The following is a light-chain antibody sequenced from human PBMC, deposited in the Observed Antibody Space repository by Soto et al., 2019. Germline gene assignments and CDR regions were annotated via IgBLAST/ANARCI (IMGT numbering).Light chain of an antibody. CDR1: QSISRY. CDR2: TAS. V-gene: IGKV1-39*01. CDR3: QQSYSILVG. Sequence: DIQMTQSPSSLSASVGDRVTITCRASQSISRYVHWYQQKPGKAPKLVIYTASSLQSGVPSRFSGSGSGTDFTLTISSLQPDDFATYSCQQSYSILVGFGQGTKVEIK. J-gene: IGKJ1*01.